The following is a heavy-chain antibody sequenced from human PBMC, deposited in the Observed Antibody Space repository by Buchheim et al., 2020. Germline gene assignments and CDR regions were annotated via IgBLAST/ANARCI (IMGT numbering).Heavy chain of an antibody. J-gene: IGHJ6*02. V-gene: IGHV3-11*06. CDR1: GFTFSDYY. D-gene: IGHD2-2*01. CDR2: ISSSSSYT. CDR3: ARDTPPFVVVPEHYYYYGMDV. Sequence: QVQLVESGGGLVKPGGSLRLSCAASGFTFSDYYMSWIRQAPGKGLEWVSYISSSSSYTNYADSVKGRFTISSDNAKNSLYLQMNSLRAEDTAVYYCARDTPPFVVVPEHYYYYGMDVWGQGTT.